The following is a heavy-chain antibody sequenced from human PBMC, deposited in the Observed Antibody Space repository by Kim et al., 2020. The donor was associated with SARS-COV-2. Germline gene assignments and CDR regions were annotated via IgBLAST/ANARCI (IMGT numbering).Heavy chain of an antibody. CDR3: ARHRGSYYEACDI. J-gene: IGHJ3*02. D-gene: IGHD1-26*01. Sequence: YADAVKARFTISRHNSKTPLLLQMTSLRAEDTAVYYCARHRGSYYEACDIWGQGTMVTVSS. V-gene: IGHV3-64*04.